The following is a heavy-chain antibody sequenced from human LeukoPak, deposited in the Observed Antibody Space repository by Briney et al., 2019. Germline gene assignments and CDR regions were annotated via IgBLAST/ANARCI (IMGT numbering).Heavy chain of an antibody. Sequence: GGSLRLSCAASGFTFSSYSMNWVRQAPGKGLEWVSSISSSSSYIYYADSVEGRFTISRDNAKNSLYLQMNSLRAEDTAVYYCARGAGWGATEDYWGQGTLVTVSS. CDR3: ARGAGWGATEDY. J-gene: IGHJ4*02. V-gene: IGHV3-21*01. D-gene: IGHD1-26*01. CDR2: ISSSSSYI. CDR1: GFTFSSYS.